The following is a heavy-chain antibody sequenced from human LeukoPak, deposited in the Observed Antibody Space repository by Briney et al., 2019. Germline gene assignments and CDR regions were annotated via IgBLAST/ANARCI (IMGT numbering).Heavy chain of an antibody. CDR3: AAQWLILGAFDS. CDR2: ISGAGGTT. V-gene: IGHV3-23*01. J-gene: IGHJ4*02. Sequence: GGSLRLSCAASGFSFSTYAMSWVRQAPGEGLEWVSAISGAGGTTYYAESVKGRFTISRDNSNNTLFLQMNSLRAEDTAVYYCAAQWLILGAFDSWGQGTLVTVSS. CDR1: GFSFSTYA. D-gene: IGHD6-19*01.